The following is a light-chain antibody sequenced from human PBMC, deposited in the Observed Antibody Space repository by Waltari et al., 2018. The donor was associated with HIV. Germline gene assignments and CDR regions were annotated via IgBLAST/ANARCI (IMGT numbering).Light chain of an antibody. CDR3: QQYDSYPLT. J-gene: IGKJ4*01. CDR1: QSISSW. V-gene: IGKV1-5*03. CDR2: KAS. Sequence: DFQMTQSPATLSASVGDRVTITCRASQSISSWLAWYQQKPGKDPKVLIYKASSLGSGVPSRFSGSGSGTEFTLTISSLQPADFATYYCQQYDSYPLTFGGGTKVEIK.